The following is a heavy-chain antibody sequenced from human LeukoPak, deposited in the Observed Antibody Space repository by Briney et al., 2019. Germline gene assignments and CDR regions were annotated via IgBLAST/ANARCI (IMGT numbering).Heavy chain of an antibody. CDR3: ARDVRSSWYFDY. CDR1: GFTFSSYS. D-gene: IGHD6-13*01. Sequence: PGGSLRLSCAASGFTFSSYSMNWVRQAPGKGLEWISHIVSSGSTIYYADSVKGRFTISRDNAKNSLYLHMNSLRAEDTAVYYCARDVRSSWYFDYWGQGTLVTVSS. CDR2: IVSSGSTI. V-gene: IGHV3-48*04. J-gene: IGHJ4*02.